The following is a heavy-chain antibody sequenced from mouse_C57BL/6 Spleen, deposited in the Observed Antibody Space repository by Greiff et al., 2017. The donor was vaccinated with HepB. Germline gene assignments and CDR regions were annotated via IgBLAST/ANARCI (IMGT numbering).Heavy chain of an antibody. CDR3: ARFQASLFDY. D-gene: IGHD3-2*02. J-gene: IGHJ2*01. CDR2: IDPSDSYT. CDR1: GYTFTSYW. V-gene: IGHV1-50*01. Sequence: QVQLQQPGAELVKPGASVKLSCKASGYTFTSYWMQWVKQRPGQGLEWIGEIDPSDSYTNYNQKFKGKATLTVDTSSSTAYMQLSSLTSEDSAVYYCARFQASLFDYWGQGTTLTVSS.